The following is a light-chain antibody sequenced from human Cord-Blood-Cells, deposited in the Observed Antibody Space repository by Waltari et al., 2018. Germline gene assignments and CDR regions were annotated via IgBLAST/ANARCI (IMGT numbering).Light chain of an antibody. Sequence: DIVMIQSPLVLPVTPGKQAPISGGSSQSILHSNGYKYLAWYLQEPGQSPQLLFYLVYNRASGVPDRFSGSGSGADFALKISRVEAEDVGVYYCMQALQTPLSFCEGTKVEIK. CDR3: MQALQTPLS. CDR1: QSILHSNGYKY. J-gene: IGKJ4*01. V-gene: IGKV2-28*01. CDR2: LVY.